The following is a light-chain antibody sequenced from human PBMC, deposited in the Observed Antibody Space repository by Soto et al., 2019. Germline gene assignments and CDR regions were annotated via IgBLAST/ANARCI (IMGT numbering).Light chain of an antibody. J-gene: IGKJ5*01. V-gene: IGKV3-20*01. Sequence: EFVLSQYPGTLSLSQGDRASLSCRSSQNLSRYFLAWYQHKPGQAPRLLISGASRRATGIPDRCSGSWSGTDFTLTVSRLEPEDFAVYYCQQYGSSPITFGQGTRLEIK. CDR1: QNLSRYF. CDR2: GAS. CDR3: QQYGSSPIT.